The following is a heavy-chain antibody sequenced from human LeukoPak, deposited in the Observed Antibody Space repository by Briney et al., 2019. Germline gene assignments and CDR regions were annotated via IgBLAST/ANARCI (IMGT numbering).Heavy chain of an antibody. CDR1: GFTFSSYA. CDR2: ISSSGYST. V-gene: IGHV3-23*01. D-gene: IGHD3-3*01. Sequence: PGGSLRLSCAASGFTFSSYAMTWVRQAPGKGLEWVSTISSSGYSTYYADSVKGRFTISRDNSKNTLYLQLNSLRAEDTTVYYCASSRMTIYGVVNDAFDIWGQGTMVTVSS. CDR3: ASSRMTIYGVVNDAFDI. J-gene: IGHJ3*02.